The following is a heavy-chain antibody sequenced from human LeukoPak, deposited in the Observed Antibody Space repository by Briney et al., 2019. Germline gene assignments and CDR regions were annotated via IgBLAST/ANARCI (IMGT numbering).Heavy chain of an antibody. Sequence: GESLKISCKGSGYSFIDWWIGWVRQMPGKGLEWVGRIKSKTDGGTTDYAAPVKGRFTISRDDSKNTLYLQMNSLKTEDTAVYYCTTDGSSITMVRGVIDIWGQGTMVTVSS. D-gene: IGHD3-10*01. V-gene: IGHV3-15*01. CDR2: IKSKTDGGTT. J-gene: IGHJ3*02. CDR3: TTDGSSITMVRGVIDI. CDR1: GYSFIDWW.